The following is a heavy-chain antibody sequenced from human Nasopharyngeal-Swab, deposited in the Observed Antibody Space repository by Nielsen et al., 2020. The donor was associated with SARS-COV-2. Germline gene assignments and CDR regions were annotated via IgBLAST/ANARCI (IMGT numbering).Heavy chain of an antibody. CDR1: GDSVSSNSAA. J-gene: IGHJ6*02. V-gene: IGHV6-1*01. D-gene: IGHD2-2*01. Sequence: SETLSLTCAISGDSVSSNSAAWNWIRQSPSRGLEWLGRTYYRSKWYNDYAVSVKSRITINPDTSKNQFSLQLNSVTPEDTAVYYCARAEDIVVVPLPDVWGQGTTVTVS. CDR2: TYYRSKWYN. CDR3: ARAEDIVVVPLPDV.